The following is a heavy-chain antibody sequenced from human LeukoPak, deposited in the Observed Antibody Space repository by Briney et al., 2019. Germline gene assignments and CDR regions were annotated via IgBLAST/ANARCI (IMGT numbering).Heavy chain of an antibody. Sequence: PGGSLRLSCAASGFTFDDYAMHWVRQGPGKRLEWVSGISWDSTSLAYADSVRGRFTISRDNAKNSLYLQMNSVKAEDTALYYCAKAFYYGSGSYFGLVGSWGQGTLVSVSS. CDR1: GFTFDDYA. CDR3: AKAFYYGSGSYFGLVGS. J-gene: IGHJ4*02. CDR2: ISWDSTSL. V-gene: IGHV3-9*01. D-gene: IGHD3-10*01.